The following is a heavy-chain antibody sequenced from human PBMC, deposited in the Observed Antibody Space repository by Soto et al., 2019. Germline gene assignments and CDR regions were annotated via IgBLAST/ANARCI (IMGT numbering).Heavy chain of an antibody. D-gene: IGHD5-18*01. Sequence: EVHLLESGGGLVQPGGSLRLSCAASGFSFGGFGMSWVRQAPGKGLEWVSGLSGSGATTYYADSVKGSFTISRDNTWNTLYLQMNSLTAEDTAVYYCAKLSRGYTDGYPDYWGQGTLVTVSS. CDR2: LSGSGATT. CDR1: GFSFGGFG. V-gene: IGHV3-23*01. J-gene: IGHJ4*02. CDR3: AKLSRGYTDGYPDY.